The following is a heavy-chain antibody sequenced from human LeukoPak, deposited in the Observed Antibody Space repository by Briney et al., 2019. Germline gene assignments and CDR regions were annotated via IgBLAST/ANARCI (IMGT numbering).Heavy chain of an antibody. D-gene: IGHD3-16*01. CDR3: AKAKGGYDLIDY. V-gene: IGHV3-43*01. CDR1: GFTFDDYT. Sequence: GGSLRLSCAASGFTFDDYTMHWVRQAPGKGLEWVSLISWDGGSTYYADSVKGRFTISRDNSKNSLYLQMNSLRTEDTALYYCAKAKGGYDLIDYWGQGTLVTVSS. CDR2: ISWDGGST. J-gene: IGHJ4*02.